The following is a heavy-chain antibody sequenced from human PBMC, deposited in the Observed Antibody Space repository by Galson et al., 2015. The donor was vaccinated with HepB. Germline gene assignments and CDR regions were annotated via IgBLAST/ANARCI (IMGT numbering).Heavy chain of an antibody. J-gene: IGHJ4*02. CDR1: GFTFTDHY. D-gene: IGHD2-15*01. CDR2: ISSTSSDT. CDR3: TRDTRVPNH. Sequence: SLRLSCAASGFTFTDHYMSWFRQAPGTGLECLSYISSTSSDTNYADSVKGRFTISRDNAKKSLYLQMNDLRVEDTAVYYCTRDTRVPNHWGQGTLVTVSS. V-gene: IGHV3-11*06.